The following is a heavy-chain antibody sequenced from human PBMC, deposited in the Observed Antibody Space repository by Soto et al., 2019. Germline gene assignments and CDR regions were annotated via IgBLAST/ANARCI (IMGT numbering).Heavy chain of an antibody. V-gene: IGHV1-3*01. J-gene: IGHJ3*02. D-gene: IGHD6-19*01. CDR3: ARVVSSGWLSGDDAFDI. Sequence: ASVKVSCKSSGYTFTKFGISWVRQAPGQGLEWMGWINAGNGNTKYSQNFQGRVTITRDTSASTAYMELSSLRSEDTAVYYCARVVSSGWLSGDDAFDIWGQGTMVTVS. CDR2: INAGNGNT. CDR1: GYTFTKFG.